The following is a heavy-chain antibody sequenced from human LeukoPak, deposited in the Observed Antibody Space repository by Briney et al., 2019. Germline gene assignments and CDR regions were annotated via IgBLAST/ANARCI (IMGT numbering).Heavy chain of an antibody. CDR1: GYTFTSYG. V-gene: IGHV1-2*02. D-gene: IGHD3-10*01. Sequence: ASVKVSCKASGYTFTSYGISWVRQAPGQGLEWMGWINPNSGGTNYAQKFQDRVTMTRDTSISTAYMELSRLTSDDTAVYFCARETYYSSGNVYNRIDYWGQGTLVTVSS. J-gene: IGHJ4*02. CDR3: ARETYYSSGNVYNRIDY. CDR2: INPNSGGT.